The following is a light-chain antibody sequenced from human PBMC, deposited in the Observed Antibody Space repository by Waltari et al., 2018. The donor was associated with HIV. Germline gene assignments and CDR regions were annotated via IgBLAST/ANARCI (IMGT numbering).Light chain of an antibody. CDR1: SSDIGYYDS. V-gene: IGLV2-14*01. CDR3: SSHTTSSTLYV. Sequence: QSALTQPASVSGSPGQSITISCTGTSSDIGYYDSVSWYQQHPGKAPKLRIYEVNNRPSGISNRFSGSKSGNTASLTISGLQAEDEADYYCSSHTTSSTLYVFGTGTKVTVL. J-gene: IGLJ1*01. CDR2: EVN.